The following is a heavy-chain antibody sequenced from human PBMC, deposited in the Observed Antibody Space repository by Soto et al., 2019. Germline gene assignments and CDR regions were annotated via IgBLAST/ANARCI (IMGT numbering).Heavy chain of an antibody. J-gene: IGHJ4*02. D-gene: IGHD2-21*01. Sequence: GGSLRLSCAGAGFNVRSSYMSRVRQATGKGLEWVSVLFRDGTTFYADSVKGRFTISRHNSENTLFLQMSSPRAEDTVVFYWAKGRLGVCLAFACGGKGSLVPVS. CDR1: GFNVRSSY. CDR3: AKGRLGVCLAFAC. CDR2: LFRDGTT. V-gene: IGHV3-53*04.